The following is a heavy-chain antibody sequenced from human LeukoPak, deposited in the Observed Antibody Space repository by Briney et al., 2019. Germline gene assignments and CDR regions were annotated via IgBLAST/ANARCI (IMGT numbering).Heavy chain of an antibody. CDR2: ISRSSSYI. CDR1: GFTFSSYS. Sequence: GGSLRLSCAASGFTFSSYSIKWVRQVRGRGREWVSSISRSSSYIYYADSVKGRFTISRDNAKNSLYLQMNSLRAEDTAVYYCARDRDVGIAVPYFDYWGQGTLVTVSS. D-gene: IGHD6-19*01. CDR3: ARDRDVGIAVPYFDY. J-gene: IGHJ4*02. V-gene: IGHV3-21*01.